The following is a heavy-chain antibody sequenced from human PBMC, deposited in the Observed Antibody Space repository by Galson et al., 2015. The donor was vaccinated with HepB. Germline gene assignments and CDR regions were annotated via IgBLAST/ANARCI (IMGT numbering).Heavy chain of an antibody. Sequence: SLRLSCAASGFTFNTYCMNWVRQAPGKGLEWVSYISSSGRFIHYADSVKGRFTISRDNAKNTLYLQINSLRAEDTAVYYCARDYSSSWQPTFFDYWGQGTLVTVSS. CDR1: GFTFNTYC. V-gene: IGHV3-21*01. D-gene: IGHD6-13*01. CDR2: ISSSGRFI. J-gene: IGHJ4*02. CDR3: ARDYSSSWQPTFFDY.